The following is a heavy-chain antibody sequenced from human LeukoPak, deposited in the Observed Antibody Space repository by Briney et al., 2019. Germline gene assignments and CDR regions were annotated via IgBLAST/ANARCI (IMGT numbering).Heavy chain of an antibody. V-gene: IGHV3-53*01. CDR2: IYTGGNT. D-gene: IGHD6-13*01. J-gene: IGHJ4*02. Sequence: VSLIYTGGNTYYADSVKGRFTISRDHSKNTLYLQMNSLRVEDTAVYYCARDPYSSSCYLDWGQGTLVTVSS. CDR3: ARDPYSSSCYLD.